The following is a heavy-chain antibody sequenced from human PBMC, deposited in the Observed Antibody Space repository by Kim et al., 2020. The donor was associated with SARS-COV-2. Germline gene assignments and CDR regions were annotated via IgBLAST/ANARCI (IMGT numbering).Heavy chain of an antibody. J-gene: IGHJ3*02. V-gene: IGHV7-4-1*02. Sequence: ASVKVSCKASGYTFTSYAMNWVRQAPGQGLEWMGWINTNTGNPTYAQGFTGRFVFTLDTSISTAYLQISSLKAEDTAVYYCAREGLNDAFDIWGQGTMVTVSS. CDR3: AREGLNDAFDI. CDR2: INTNTGNP. CDR1: GYTFTSYA.